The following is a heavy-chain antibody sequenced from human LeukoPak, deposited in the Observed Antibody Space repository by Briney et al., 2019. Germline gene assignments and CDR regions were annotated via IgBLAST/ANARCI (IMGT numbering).Heavy chain of an antibody. D-gene: IGHD4-23*01. CDR2: IYYSGST. Sequence: AETLSLTCTVSGGAISGYDWSWIRQPPGKGLEWSGYIYYSGSTNDNPSLTRRVSISVDTSKNQSSLRLGAVSAADPAVYYCATRGITVGALDIWGQGTMVTVSS. J-gene: IGHJ3*02. CDR1: GGAISGYD. V-gene: IGHV4-59*13. CDR3: ATRGITVGALDI.